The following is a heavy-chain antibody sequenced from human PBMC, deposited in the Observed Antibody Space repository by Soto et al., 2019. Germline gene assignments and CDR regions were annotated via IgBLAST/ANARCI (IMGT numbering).Heavy chain of an antibody. Sequence: KTSETLSLTCTVSGGSISSGDYYWSWIRQPPEKGLEWIGYIYYSGSTYYNPSLKSRVTISVDTSKNQFSLKLSSVTAADTAVYYCARAPGDYGRWFDPWGQGTLVTVSS. CDR3: ARAPGDYGRWFDP. J-gene: IGHJ5*02. CDR2: IYYSGST. CDR1: GGSISSGDYY. V-gene: IGHV4-30-4*01. D-gene: IGHD4-17*01.